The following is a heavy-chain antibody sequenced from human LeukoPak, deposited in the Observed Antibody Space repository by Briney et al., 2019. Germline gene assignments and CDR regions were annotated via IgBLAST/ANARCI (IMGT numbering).Heavy chain of an antibody. CDR2: IYSSGST. J-gene: IGHJ4*02. CDR1: GGSISRYF. Sequence: SETLSLTCTVSGGSISRYFWSWIRQPAGKGLEWIGRIYSSGSTNYSPSLKSRAIISVDTSKNQFSLKLTSVTAADTAVYYCARDLSNGLTYSPFDYWGQGTLVTVSS. D-gene: IGHD2-8*01. CDR3: ARDLSNGLTYSPFDY. V-gene: IGHV4-4*07.